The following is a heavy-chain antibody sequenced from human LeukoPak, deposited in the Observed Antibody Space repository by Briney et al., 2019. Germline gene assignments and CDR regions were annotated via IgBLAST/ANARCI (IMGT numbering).Heavy chain of an antibody. CDR2: IYSGGST. J-gene: IGHJ3*02. CDR3: ARSRSSDAFDI. V-gene: IGHV3-53*01. Sequence: PGGSLRLSCAAPGFTFSSYAMSWVRQAPGKGLEWVSVIYSGGSTYYADSVKGRFTISRDNSKNTLYLQMNSLRAEDTAVYYCARSRSSDAFDIWGQGTMVTVSS. CDR1: GFTFSSYA.